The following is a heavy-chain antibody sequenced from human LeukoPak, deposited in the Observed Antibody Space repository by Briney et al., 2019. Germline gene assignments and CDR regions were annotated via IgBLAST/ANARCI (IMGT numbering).Heavy chain of an antibody. CDR3: ARGWYAGSPRRNRNWYFDL. CDR1: GFTVSSNY. V-gene: IGHV3-53*01. D-gene: IGHD6-13*01. CDR2: IYSGGST. J-gene: IGHJ2*01. Sequence: PGGSLRLSCAASGFTVSSNYMNWVRQAPGKGLEWVSVIYSGGSTYYADSVKGRFTISRDNSKNTLYLQINSLRAEDTAVYYCARGWYAGSPRRNRNWYFDLWGRGTLVTVSS.